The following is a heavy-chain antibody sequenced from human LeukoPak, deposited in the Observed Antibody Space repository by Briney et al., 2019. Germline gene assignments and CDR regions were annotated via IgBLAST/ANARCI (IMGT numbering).Heavy chain of an antibody. J-gene: IGHJ6*03. D-gene: IGHD1-26*01. CDR3: ARAGGSPTGLLHPQGAYYYYYMDV. CDR1: GGTFSSYA. Sequence: GASVKVSCKASGGTFSSYAISWVRQAPGQGLEWMGGIIPIFGTANYAQKFQGRVTITADESTSTAYMELSSLRSEDTAVYYCARAGGSPTGLLHPQGAYYYYYMDVWGKGTTVTVSS. CDR2: IIPIFGTA. V-gene: IGHV1-69*13.